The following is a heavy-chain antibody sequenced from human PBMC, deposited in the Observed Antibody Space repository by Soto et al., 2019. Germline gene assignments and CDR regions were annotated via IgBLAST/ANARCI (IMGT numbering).Heavy chain of an antibody. V-gene: IGHV1-69*13. CDR3: ARVAEDSSGYYYSWFDP. D-gene: IGHD3-22*01. Sequence: SVKVSCKASGGTFSSYAISWVRQAPGQGLEWMGGIIPIFGTANYAQKFQGRVTITADESTSTAYMELSSLRSEDTAVYYCARVAEDSSGYYYSWFDPWGQGTLVTVSS. CDR2: IIPIFGTA. CDR1: GGTFSSYA. J-gene: IGHJ5*02.